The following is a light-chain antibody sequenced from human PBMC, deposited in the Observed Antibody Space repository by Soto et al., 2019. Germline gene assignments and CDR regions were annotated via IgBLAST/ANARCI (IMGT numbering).Light chain of an antibody. Sequence: QSLLTQPPSASVTPGQRVSISCSGSSSNIGSHPVNWYQQLPGTAPKLLLYGDNQRPSGVPDRFSGSKSGTSASLAISGLQSEDEAHYYCASWDNSLNGLYVFGTGTKVTVL. J-gene: IGLJ1*01. CDR3: ASWDNSLNGLYV. CDR2: GDN. CDR1: SSNIGSHP. V-gene: IGLV1-44*01.